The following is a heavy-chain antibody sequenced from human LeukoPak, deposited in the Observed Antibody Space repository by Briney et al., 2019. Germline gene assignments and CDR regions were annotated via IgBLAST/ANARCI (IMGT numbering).Heavy chain of an antibody. V-gene: IGHV5-51*01. CDR2: VYPGDSET. J-gene: IGHJ5*02. CDR3: ARLTVDTAMAVNWFDP. D-gene: IGHD5-18*01. Sequence: HGESLKISCKGSGYSFTSYWIGWVRQMPGKGLEWMGFVYPGDSETRYSPSFQGQVTISADKSINTAFLQWSSLKASDTAMYYCARLTVDTAMAVNWFDPWGQGTLVTVSS. CDR1: GYSFTSYW.